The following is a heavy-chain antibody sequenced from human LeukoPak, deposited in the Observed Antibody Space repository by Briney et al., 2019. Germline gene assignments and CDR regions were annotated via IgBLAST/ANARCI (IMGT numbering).Heavy chain of an antibody. CDR2: IRGGGITT. J-gene: IGHJ4*02. V-gene: IGHV3-23*01. D-gene: IGHD3-22*01. CDR3: AKRGYSDSRPQYYFEY. CDR1: GFTFTSYA. Sequence: GGSLRLSCAASGFTFTSYAMSWVRQAPGNGLEWIPIIRGGGITTYYADSVKGRFTISRDNSKNTLYLQMNSLRAEDTAVYYCAKRGYSDSRPQYYFEYWGQGTLVTVSS.